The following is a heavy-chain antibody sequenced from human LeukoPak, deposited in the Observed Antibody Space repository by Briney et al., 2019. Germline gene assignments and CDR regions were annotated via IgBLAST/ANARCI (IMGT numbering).Heavy chain of an antibody. CDR2: ISAYNGNT. Sequence: ASAKVSCKASGYTFTSYGISWVRQAPGQGLEWMGWISAYNGNTNYAQKFQGRVTITADKSTSTAYMELSSLRSEDTAVYYCARARGDGYNFDAFDIWGQGTMVTVSS. CDR1: GYTFTSYG. D-gene: IGHD5-24*01. V-gene: IGHV1-18*01. CDR3: ARARGDGYNFDAFDI. J-gene: IGHJ3*02.